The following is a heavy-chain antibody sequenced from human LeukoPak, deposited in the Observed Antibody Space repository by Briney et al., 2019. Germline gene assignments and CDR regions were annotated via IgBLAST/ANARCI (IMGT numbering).Heavy chain of an antibody. CDR2: IYYSGST. CDR3: AGQAGSSWLGHYYYMDV. Sequence: SETLSLTCTVSGDSISNYYWSWIRQPPGKGLEWIGYIYYSGSTNYNPSLKSRVTISVDTSKNQFSLKLSSVTAADTAVYYCAGQAGSSWLGHYYYMDVWGKGTTVTISS. V-gene: IGHV4-59*08. CDR1: GDSISNYY. J-gene: IGHJ6*03. D-gene: IGHD6-13*01.